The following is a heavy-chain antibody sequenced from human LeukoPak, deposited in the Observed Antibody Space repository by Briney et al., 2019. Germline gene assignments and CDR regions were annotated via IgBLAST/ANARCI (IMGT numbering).Heavy chain of an antibody. CDR3: ARGLGYGSGAYYYYYYMDV. Sequence: ASVKVSCKTSGYTFTNYYISWVRQAPGQGLEWMGWISAYNGNTNYAQKLQGRVTMTTDTSTSTAYMELRSLRSDDTAVYYCARGLGYGSGAYYYYYYMDVWGKGTTVTVSS. D-gene: IGHD3-10*01. V-gene: IGHV1-18*01. J-gene: IGHJ6*03. CDR2: ISAYNGNT. CDR1: GYTFTNYY.